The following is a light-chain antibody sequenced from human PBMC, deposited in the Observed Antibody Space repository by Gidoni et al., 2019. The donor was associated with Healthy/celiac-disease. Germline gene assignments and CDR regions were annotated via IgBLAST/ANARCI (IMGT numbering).Light chain of an antibody. CDR2: DVC. CDR3: SSYTSSSTVV. J-gene: IGLJ2*01. V-gene: IGLV2-14*03. CDR1: SREVGYYTY. Sequence: QSALTQPASVYRSPGQSLTISCTVTSREVGYYTYVSWYQQLPGIAPKLMIYDVCNRPSWVSNLFSGSKSGITASLTISGLQAEDEADYYCSSYTSSSTVVFGGGTKLTVL.